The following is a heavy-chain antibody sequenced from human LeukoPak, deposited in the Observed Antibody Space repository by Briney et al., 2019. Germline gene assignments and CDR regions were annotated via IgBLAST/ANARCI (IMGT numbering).Heavy chain of an antibody. J-gene: IGHJ6*02. CDR2: IYSGGST. D-gene: IGHD2-2*01. V-gene: IGHV3-66*01. CDR3: ARDLGSSTSYYGMDV. CDR1: GFTVSSNY. Sequence: GGSLRLSCAASGFTVSSNYMSWVRQAPGKGLEWVSVIYSGGSTYYADSVKGRFTISRDNSKNTLYLQMNSLRAEDTAVYYCARDLGSSTSYYGMDVWGQGTTVTVSS.